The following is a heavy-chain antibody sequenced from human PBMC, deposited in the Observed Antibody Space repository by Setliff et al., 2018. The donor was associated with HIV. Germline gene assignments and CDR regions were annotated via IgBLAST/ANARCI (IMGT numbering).Heavy chain of an antibody. CDR2: ISPYNGDT. CDR3: VRGVTRDISGYYRDEYFQH. J-gene: IGHJ1*01. Sequence: ASVKVSCKASGYTFSTYDITWVRQAPGQGLEWMGWISPYNGDTRFAQSLQGRVTLTTDTSTNTAYMEMRTLRSDDTAVYFCVRGVTRDISGYYRDEYFQHWGQGTPVTVSS. D-gene: IGHD3-22*01. V-gene: IGHV1-18*01. CDR1: GYTFSTYD.